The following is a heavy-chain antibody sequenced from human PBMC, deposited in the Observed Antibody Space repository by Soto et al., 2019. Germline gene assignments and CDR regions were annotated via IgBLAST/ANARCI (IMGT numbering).Heavy chain of an antibody. Sequence: PSETLSLTCAVSGGSISSSNWWSWVRQPQGKGLEWIGEIYHSGSTNYNPSLKSRVTISVDKSKTQFSLKLSSVTAADTAVYYCARGPYSSGPAFDYWGQGTLVTVSS. CDR2: IYHSGST. CDR3: ARGPYSSGPAFDY. J-gene: IGHJ4*02. V-gene: IGHV4-4*02. CDR1: GGSISSSNW. D-gene: IGHD6-19*01.